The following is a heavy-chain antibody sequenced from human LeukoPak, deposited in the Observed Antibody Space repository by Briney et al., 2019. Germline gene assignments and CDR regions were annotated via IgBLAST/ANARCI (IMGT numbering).Heavy chain of an antibody. CDR3: TKGRPVRYDSSGYFDY. CDR1: GFTFSSYA. Sequence: GGSLRLSCAASGFTFSSYAMNWVRQAPGKGLEWVSSISGSGGRTYYADSVKGRFTISRDNSKNTLYLQMNSLRAEDTAVYYCTKGRPVRYDSSGYFDYWGQGTLVTVSS. CDR2: ISGSGGRT. D-gene: IGHD3-22*01. J-gene: IGHJ4*02. V-gene: IGHV3-23*01.